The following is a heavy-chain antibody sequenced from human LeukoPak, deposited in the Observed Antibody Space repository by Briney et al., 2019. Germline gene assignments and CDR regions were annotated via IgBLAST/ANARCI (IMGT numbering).Heavy chain of an antibody. CDR2: VSTNTGNP. CDR1: GYTFTRNA. D-gene: IGHD6-13*01. Sequence: ASVKVSCKASGYTFTRNALIWVRQAPGQGLEWMGWVSTNTGNPTYAQGFTGRFVFSLDTSVRTAYLQISSLKTEDTAVYYCARGLGYSSSWYRGAGSWFDPWGQGTLVTVSS. J-gene: IGHJ5*02. V-gene: IGHV7-4-1*02. CDR3: ARGLGYSSSWYRGAGSWFDP.